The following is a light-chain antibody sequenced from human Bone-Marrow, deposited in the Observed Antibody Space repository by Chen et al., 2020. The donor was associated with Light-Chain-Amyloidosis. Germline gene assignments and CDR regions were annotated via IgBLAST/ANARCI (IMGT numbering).Light chain of an antibody. Sequence: DIVMTQSPLSLPVTPGESASISCRSRQSLLHSIGNTYLDWYRQKPGQSPQLLIYLGSNRASGVPDKVSGRGAGTEFTMEISRVGAGDGGSYYCRQALQTPPTFGQGTKLEIK. J-gene: IGKJ2*01. CDR2: LGS. CDR3: RQALQTPPT. CDR1: QSLLHSIGNTY. V-gene: IGKV2-28*01.